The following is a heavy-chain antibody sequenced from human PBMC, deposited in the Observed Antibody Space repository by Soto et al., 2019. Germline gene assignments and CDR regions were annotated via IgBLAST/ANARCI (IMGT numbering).Heavy chain of an antibody. CDR3: AKVCIAAAGNLVSYFDY. Sequence: GGSLRLSCAASGFTFSSYAMSWVRQAPGKGLEWVSAISGSGGSTYYADSVKGRFTISRDNSKNTLYLQMNSLRAEDTAVYYCAKVCIAAAGNLVSYFDYWGQGTLVTVSS. J-gene: IGHJ4*02. D-gene: IGHD6-13*01. CDR2: ISGSGGST. CDR1: GFTFSSYA. V-gene: IGHV3-23*01.